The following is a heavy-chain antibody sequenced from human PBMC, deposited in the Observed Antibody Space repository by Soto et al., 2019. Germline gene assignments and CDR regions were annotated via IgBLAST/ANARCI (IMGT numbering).Heavy chain of an antibody. J-gene: IGHJ4*02. CDR2: IYYSGST. D-gene: IGHD5-18*01. CDR3: ARTERGYSYHYFDY. V-gene: IGHV4-59*01. CDR1: GGSISSYY. Sequence: QVQLQESGPGLVKPSETLSLTCTVSGGSISSYYWSWIRQPPGKGLEWIGYIYYSGSTNYNPSLKSRVNISVDTSKHQFSLKLSSVTAADTAVYYCARTERGYSYHYFDYWGQGTLVTVSS.